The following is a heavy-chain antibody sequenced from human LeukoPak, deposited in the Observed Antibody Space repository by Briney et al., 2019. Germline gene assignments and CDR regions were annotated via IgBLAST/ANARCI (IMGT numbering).Heavy chain of an antibody. J-gene: IGHJ4*02. D-gene: IGHD4-23*01. CDR3: ARDIEEQYTVVGNDY. V-gene: IGHV3-48*03. CDR1: GFSISTYE. CDR2: ISSRGSTI. Sequence: GGSLRLSCAASGFSISTYEMNWVRQAPGKGLEWVSYISSRGSTIYYADSVKGRFTISRDNAKNSLYLQMNSLRAEDTAVYYCARDIEEQYTVVGNDYWGQGTLVTVSS.